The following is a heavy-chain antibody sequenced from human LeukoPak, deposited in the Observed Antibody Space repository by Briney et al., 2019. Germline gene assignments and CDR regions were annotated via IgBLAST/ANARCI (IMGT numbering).Heavy chain of an antibody. Sequence: GGSLRLSCAASGFTFSNYAMHWVRQAPGKGLEYVSGISSNGGSTYYANSVKGRFIISRDNSKNTLYLQMGSLRAEDIAVYYCARDGKVASGWYYFDYWGQGTLVTVSS. J-gene: IGHJ4*02. D-gene: IGHD6-19*01. V-gene: IGHV3-64*01. CDR2: ISSNGGST. CDR3: ARDGKVASGWYYFDY. CDR1: GFTFSNYA.